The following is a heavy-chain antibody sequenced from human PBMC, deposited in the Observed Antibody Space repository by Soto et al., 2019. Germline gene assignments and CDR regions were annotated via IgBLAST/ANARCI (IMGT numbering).Heavy chain of an antibody. CDR2: SYYSGTT. V-gene: IGHV1-69*06. D-gene: IGHD1-20*01. CDR1: GGTFSTFG. CDR3: TRRYNWNDNYFDP. J-gene: IGHJ5*02. Sequence: QVQLVQSGAEVKKTGSSVKVSCKTSGGTFSTFGISWVRQAPGQGLEWIGSSYYSGTTYFNPSLKSRATISVDTSKNQFSLRLTSVTAADTAIYYCTRRYNWNDNYFDPWGPGALVTVSS.